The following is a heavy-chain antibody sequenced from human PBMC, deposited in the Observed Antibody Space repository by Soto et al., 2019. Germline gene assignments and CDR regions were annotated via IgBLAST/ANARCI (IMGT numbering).Heavy chain of an antibody. CDR1: GFTFSSYA. D-gene: IGHD6-13*01. J-gene: IGHJ6*02. V-gene: IGHV3-23*01. CDR3: AKISSRFSGDL. Sequence: GGSLRLSCAASGFTFSSYAMSWVRQAPGKGLEWVSGISGRGGSTYYADSVKGRFTISRDNSESTLYLQLNSLRVEDTATYYCAKISSRFSGDLWGQGTTVTVSS. CDR2: ISGRGGST.